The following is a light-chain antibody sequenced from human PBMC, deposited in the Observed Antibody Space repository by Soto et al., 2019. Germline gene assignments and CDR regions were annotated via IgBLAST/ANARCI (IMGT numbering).Light chain of an antibody. CDR1: SSNIGAGYH. CDR2: GNN. V-gene: IGLV1-40*01. J-gene: IGLJ1*01. Sequence: QSVLTQPPSVSGAPGQRVTISCTGSSSNIGAGYHVHWYQQLPGTAPKLLIYGNNNRPSGVPDRFSGSKSGTSASLAITGLQAEDEADYYCQSYDSSLSGSNVFGTGTQLTVL. CDR3: QSYDSSLSGSNV.